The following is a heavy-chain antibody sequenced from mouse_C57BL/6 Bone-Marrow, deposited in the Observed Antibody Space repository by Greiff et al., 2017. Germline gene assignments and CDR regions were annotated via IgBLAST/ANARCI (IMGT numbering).Heavy chain of an antibody. CDR2: INPNYGTT. Sequence: VQLKESGPELVKPGASVKISCKASGYSFTDYNMNWVKQSNGKSLEWIGVINPNYGTTSYNQKFKGKATLTVDQSSSTAYMQLNSLTSEDSAVXYCARWGDSSGSYAMDYWGQGTSVTVSS. D-gene: IGHD3-2*02. CDR3: ARWGDSSGSYAMDY. V-gene: IGHV1-39*01. CDR1: GYSFTDYN. J-gene: IGHJ4*01.